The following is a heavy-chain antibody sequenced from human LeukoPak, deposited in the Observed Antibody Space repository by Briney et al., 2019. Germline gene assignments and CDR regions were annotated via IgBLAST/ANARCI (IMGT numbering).Heavy chain of an antibody. CDR2: IIPIFCTA. D-gene: IGHD3-3*01. J-gene: IGHJ5*02. V-gene: IGHV1-69*05. CDR3: ARGAGYDFWIGYNWFDP. CDR1: GGTFISYA. Sequence: SVRVSCMDSGGTFISYAISWVRQAPGQGREWMGRIIPIFCTANYAQKFQGRVTITTDESTSTAYMELSSLRSEDTAVYYCARGAGYDFWIGYNWFDPWGQGTLVTVSS.